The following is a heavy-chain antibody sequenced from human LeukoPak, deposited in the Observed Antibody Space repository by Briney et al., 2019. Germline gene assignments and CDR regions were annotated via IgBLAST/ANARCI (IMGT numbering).Heavy chain of an antibody. CDR2: INPNSGGT. Sequence: GASVKVSCKASGYTFTGYYLHWVRQAPGQGLEWMGWINPNSGGTNYAQKFQGRVTMTRDTSITTAYMELSSLRSDDTAVYYCARGAIVGATRNDYWGQGTLVTVSS. CDR1: GYTFTGYY. V-gene: IGHV1-2*02. CDR3: ARGAIVGATRNDY. D-gene: IGHD1-26*01. J-gene: IGHJ4*02.